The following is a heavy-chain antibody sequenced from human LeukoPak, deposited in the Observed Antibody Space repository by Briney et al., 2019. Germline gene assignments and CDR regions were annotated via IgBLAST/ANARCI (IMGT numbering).Heavy chain of an antibody. D-gene: IGHD3-22*01. CDR3: ARSSYYYDSSGYQSLNDAFDI. J-gene: IGHJ3*02. V-gene: IGHV1-69*13. Sequence: ASVKVSCKASGGTFSSYAISWVRQAPGQGLEWMGGIIPIFGTANYAQKFQGRVTITADESTSTAYMELSSLRSEDTAVYYCARSSYYYDSSGYQSLNDAFDIWGQGTMVTVSS. CDR2: IIPIFGTA. CDR1: GGTFSSYA.